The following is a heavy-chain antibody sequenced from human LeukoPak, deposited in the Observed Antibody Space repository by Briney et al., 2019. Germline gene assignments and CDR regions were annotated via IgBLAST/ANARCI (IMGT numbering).Heavy chain of an antibody. V-gene: IGHV1-69*01. Sequence: GASVKVSCKASGGTFSSYAISWVHQAPGQGLELVGAITPIFGTPHYVEKFQGRVTISADESTNTAFMELSSLTSDDTAIYYCTRSSKVVSRTFDYWGQGTLVTVSS. D-gene: IGHD1-26*01. CDR2: ITPIFGTP. CDR3: TRSSKVVSRTFDY. J-gene: IGHJ4*02. CDR1: GGTFSSYA.